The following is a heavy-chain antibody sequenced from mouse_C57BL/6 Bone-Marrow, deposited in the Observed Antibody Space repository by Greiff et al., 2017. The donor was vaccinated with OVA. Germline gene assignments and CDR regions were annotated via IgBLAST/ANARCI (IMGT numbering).Heavy chain of an antibody. Sequence: VQLQQSGAELVRPGASVTLSCKASGYTFTDYEMHWVKQTPVHGLEWIGAIDPETGGTAYNQKFKGKAILTADKSSSTAYMELRSLTSEDSAVYYCTRWCNQRMDYWGQGTSVTVSS. CDR3: TRWCNQRMDY. J-gene: IGHJ4*01. D-gene: IGHD1-1*02. CDR1: GYTFTDYE. V-gene: IGHV1-15*01. CDR2: IDPETGGT.